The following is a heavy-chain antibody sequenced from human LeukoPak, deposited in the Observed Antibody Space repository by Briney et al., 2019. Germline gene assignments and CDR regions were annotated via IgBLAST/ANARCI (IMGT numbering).Heavy chain of an antibody. Sequence: GRSLRLSCAASGFTFSSYAMHWVRQAPGKGLDWVAVISYDGSNKYYADSVKGRFTISRDNSKNTLYLQMNSLRAEDTAVYYCARDQSPILGITGSHGMDVWGQGTTVTVSS. CDR1: GFTFSSYA. CDR3: ARDQSPILGITGSHGMDV. D-gene: IGHD1-20*01. CDR2: ISYDGSNK. J-gene: IGHJ6*02. V-gene: IGHV3-30-3*01.